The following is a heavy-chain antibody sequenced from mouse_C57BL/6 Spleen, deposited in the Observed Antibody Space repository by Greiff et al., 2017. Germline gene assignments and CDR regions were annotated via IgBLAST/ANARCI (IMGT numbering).Heavy chain of an antibody. CDR3: ARRGYSNSYAMDY. D-gene: IGHD2-5*01. V-gene: IGHV1-80*01. CDR1: GYAFSSYW. J-gene: IGHJ4*01. CDR2: IYPGDGDT. Sequence: VQLVESGAELVKPGASVKISCKASGYAFSSYWMNWVKQRPGKGLEWIGQIYPGDGDTNYNGKFKGKATLTADKSSSTAYMQLSSLTSDDSAVYFCARRGYSNSYAMDYWGQGTSVTVSS.